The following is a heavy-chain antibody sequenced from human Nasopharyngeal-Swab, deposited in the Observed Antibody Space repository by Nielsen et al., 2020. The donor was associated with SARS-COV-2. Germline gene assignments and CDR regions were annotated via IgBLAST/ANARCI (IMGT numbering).Heavy chain of an antibody. CDR3: ASDLAYCGGDCYGNAFDI. Sequence: GESLKISCAASGFTFSEYYMSWIRQAPGTGLEWVSYISSSGSTIYYADSVKGRFTISRDNAKNSLYLQMNSLRAEDTAVYYCASDLAYCGGDCYGNAFDIWGQGTMVTVSS. CDR2: ISSSGSTI. D-gene: IGHD2-21*02. CDR1: GFTFSEYY. V-gene: IGHV3-11*04. J-gene: IGHJ3*02.